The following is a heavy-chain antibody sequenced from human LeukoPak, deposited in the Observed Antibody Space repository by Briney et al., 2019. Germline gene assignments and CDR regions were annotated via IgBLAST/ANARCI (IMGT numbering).Heavy chain of an antibody. V-gene: IGHV3-7*01. Sequence: PGGSLRLSCAASGFTFSSYWMSWVRQAPGKGLEWVANIKQDGSEKYYVDSVKGRFTISRDNAKNSLYLQMNSLRAEDTAVYYCARDGDDFWSIVVFDYWGQGTLVTVSS. J-gene: IGHJ4*02. D-gene: IGHD3-3*01. CDR1: GFTFSSYW. CDR2: IKQDGSEK. CDR3: ARDGDDFWSIVVFDY.